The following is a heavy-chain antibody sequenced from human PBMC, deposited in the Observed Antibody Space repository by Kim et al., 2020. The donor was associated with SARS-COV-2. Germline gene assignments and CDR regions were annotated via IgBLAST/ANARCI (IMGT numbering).Heavy chain of an antibody. Sequence: SETLSLTCTVSGGSVSSSSYYWSWIRQPPGKGLEWIGYIYYTGSTKYNPSLESRVTMSIDTSDNEFSLKMTSVTAADTAVYYCARDVSYSSTNWFDPWG. D-gene: IGHD3-10*01. CDR3: ARDVSYSSTNWFDP. J-gene: IGHJ5*02. V-gene: IGHV4-61*01. CDR1: GGSVSSSSYY. CDR2: IYYTGST.